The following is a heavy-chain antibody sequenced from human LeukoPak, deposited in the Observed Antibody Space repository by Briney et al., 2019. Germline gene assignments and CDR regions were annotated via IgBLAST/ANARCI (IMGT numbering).Heavy chain of an antibody. V-gene: IGHV4-34*01. CDR3: ARGYSSSSGFNWFDP. Sequence: PSVTLSLTCAVYGGSFSGYYWSWIRQPPGKGLEWIGEINHSGSTNYNPSLKSRVTISVDTSKNQFSLKLSSVTAADTAVYYCARGYSSSSGFNWFDPWGQGTLVTVSS. CDR2: INHSGST. CDR1: GGSFSGYY. J-gene: IGHJ5*02. D-gene: IGHD6-6*01.